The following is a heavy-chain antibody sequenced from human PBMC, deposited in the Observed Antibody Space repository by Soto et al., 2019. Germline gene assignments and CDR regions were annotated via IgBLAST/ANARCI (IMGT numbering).Heavy chain of an antibody. CDR2: ISWNSGSI. D-gene: IGHD6-19*01. J-gene: IGHJ4*02. V-gene: IGHV3-9*01. CDR1: GFTFDDYA. CDR3: AKDMWIAVSSLDY. Sequence: EVQLVESGGGLVQPGRSLRLSCAASGFTFDDYAMHWVRQAPGKGLEWVSGISWNSGSIGYADSVKGRFTISRDNAKNSLYLQMNSLRAEDTALYCCAKDMWIAVSSLDYWGQGTLVTVSS.